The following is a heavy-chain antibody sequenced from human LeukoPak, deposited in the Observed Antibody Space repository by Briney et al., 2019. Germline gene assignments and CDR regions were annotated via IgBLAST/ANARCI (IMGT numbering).Heavy chain of an antibody. V-gene: IGHV4-39*07. J-gene: IGHJ4*02. CDR3: ARGYCSGGSCYWGDY. D-gene: IGHD2-15*01. Sequence: PSETLSLTCTVSGGSISSSSYYWGWIRQPPGKGLEWIGSIYYSGSTFSNPSLKSRVITSIDTSKNQFSLKLTSVTAADTAVYYCARGYCSGGSCYWGDYWGQGTLVTVSS. CDR2: IYYSGST. CDR1: GGSISSSSYY.